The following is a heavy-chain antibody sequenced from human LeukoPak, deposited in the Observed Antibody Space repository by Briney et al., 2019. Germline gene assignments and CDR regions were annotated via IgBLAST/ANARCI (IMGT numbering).Heavy chain of an antibody. CDR1: GGTFSSYA. Sequence: GASVKVSCKASGGTFSSYAISWVPQAPGQGLEWMGGIIPIFGTANYAQKFQGRVTITADESTSTAYMELSSLRSEDTAVYYCASAPGYEWELLDYWGQGTLVAVSS. V-gene: IGHV1-69*13. CDR3: ASAPGYEWELLDY. J-gene: IGHJ4*02. D-gene: IGHD1-26*01. CDR2: IIPIFGTA.